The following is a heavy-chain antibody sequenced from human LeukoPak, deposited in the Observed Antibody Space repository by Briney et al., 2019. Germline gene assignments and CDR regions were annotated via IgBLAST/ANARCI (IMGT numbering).Heavy chain of an antibody. J-gene: IGHJ4*02. CDR2: ISYDGSNK. Sequence: GGSLRLSCAASGFTFSSYGMDWVRQAPGKGLEWVAVISYDGSNKYYADSVKGRFTISRDNSKNTLYLQMNSLRAEDTAVYYCDLAWYGIVPLDYWGQGTLVTVSS. D-gene: IGHD6-13*01. V-gene: IGHV3-30*03. CDR1: GFTFSSYG. CDR3: DLAWYGIVPLDY.